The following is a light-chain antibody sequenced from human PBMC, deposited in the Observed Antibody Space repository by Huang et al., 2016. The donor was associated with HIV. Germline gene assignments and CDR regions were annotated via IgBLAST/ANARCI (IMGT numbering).Light chain of an antibody. J-gene: IGKJ1*01. CDR1: QSLLYSNGYNY. Sequence: DIVLTQSPLSLPVTPGEPASISCRSSQSLLYSNGYNYLHLYLQKPGQSPQLVISLAANLASGGPDRFSGSVAGTDCTLKISRVEAEDVGVYYCMQGLQTPQTFGQGTKVEIK. CDR2: LAA. CDR3: MQGLQTPQT. V-gene: IGKV2-28*01.